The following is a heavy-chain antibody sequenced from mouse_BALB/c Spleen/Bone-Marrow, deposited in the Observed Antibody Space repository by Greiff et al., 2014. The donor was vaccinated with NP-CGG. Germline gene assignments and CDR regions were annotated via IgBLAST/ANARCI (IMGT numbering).Heavy chain of an antibody. CDR3: TRGDYPYFPMDY. D-gene: IGHD2-4*01. Sequence: GSELVRPGASVKLSCKASGYTFTSYWMHWVKQRPGQGLEWIGNIYPGSGSTNYDEKFKNKATLTVDTSSSAAYMQLRSLTSEDSAVYYCTRGDYPYFPMDYWGQGTSVTVSS. J-gene: IGHJ4*01. V-gene: IGHV1S22*01. CDR2: IYPGSGST. CDR1: GYTFTSYW.